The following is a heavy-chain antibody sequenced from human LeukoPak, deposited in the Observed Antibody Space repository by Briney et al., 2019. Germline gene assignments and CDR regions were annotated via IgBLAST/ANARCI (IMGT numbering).Heavy chain of an antibody. CDR1: GYTFTSYG. D-gene: IGHD6-6*01. CDR3: ARGSIAARFDGFDYYYYGMDV. Sequence: ASVKVSCKASGYTFTSYGISWVRQAPGQGLEWMGWISAYTGNTNYAQKLQGRVTMTTDTSTSPAYMELRSLRSDDTAVYYCARGSIAARFDGFDYYYYGMDVWGQGTTVTVSS. J-gene: IGHJ6*02. CDR2: ISAYTGNT. V-gene: IGHV1-18*01.